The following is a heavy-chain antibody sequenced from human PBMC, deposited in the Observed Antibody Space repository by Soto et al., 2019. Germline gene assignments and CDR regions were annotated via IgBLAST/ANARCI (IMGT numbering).Heavy chain of an antibody. CDR1: GDTVSSNSVA. CDR2: TYYRSRWYS. D-gene: IGHD3-16*01. J-gene: IGHJ6*02. CDR3: ARSEDDYYYYYYGMDV. V-gene: IGHV6-1*01. Sequence: SQTLSLTCVGSGDTVSSNSVAWNWVRQSPSRGLEWWGRTYYRSRWYSDYAVTVRSRLDINADTSKNQVSLQLNTVTPEDTAVYYCARSEDDYYYYYYGMDVWGQRTTVTVSS.